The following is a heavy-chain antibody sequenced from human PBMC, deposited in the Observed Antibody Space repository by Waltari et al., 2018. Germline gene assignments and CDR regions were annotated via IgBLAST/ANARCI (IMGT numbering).Heavy chain of an antibody. J-gene: IGHJ6*02. Sequence: QVQLVQSGAEVKKPGSSVKVSCKASGGTFSSYAISWVRQAPGQGLEWMGSIIPIFGTANYAQKFQGRVTITADKSTSTAYMGLSSLRSEDTAVYYCARDREELVSFYYGMDVWGQGTTVTVSS. V-gene: IGHV1-69*08. CDR1: GGTFSSYA. CDR3: ARDREELVSFYYGMDV. CDR2: IIPIFGTA. D-gene: IGHD6-6*01.